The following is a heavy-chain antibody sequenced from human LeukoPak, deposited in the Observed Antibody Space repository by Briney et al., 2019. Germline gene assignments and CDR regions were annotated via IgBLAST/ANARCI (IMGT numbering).Heavy chain of an antibody. Sequence: HPGGSLRLSCAASGFTFSSYAMSWVRQAPGKGLEWVSAISGSGGSTYYADSVKGRFTISRDNSKNTLYLQMNSLRAEDTAVYYCTKDRSPIYYDFWSGYYRPALDAFDIWGQGTMVTVSS. V-gene: IGHV3-23*01. CDR2: ISGSGGST. CDR3: TKDRSPIYYDFWSGYYRPALDAFDI. CDR1: GFTFSSYA. J-gene: IGHJ3*02. D-gene: IGHD3-3*01.